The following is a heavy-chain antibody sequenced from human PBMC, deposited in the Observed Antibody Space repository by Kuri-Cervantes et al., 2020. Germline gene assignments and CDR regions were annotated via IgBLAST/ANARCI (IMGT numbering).Heavy chain of an antibody. V-gene: IGHV3-33*01. J-gene: IGHJ4*02. D-gene: IGHD5-24*01. CDR1: GFTFSSYG. Sequence: GESLKISCAASGFTFSSYGMHWVRQAPGKGLEWVAVIWYDGSNKYYADSVKGRFTISRDNSKNTLYLQMNSLRAEDTAVYYCGGEMATIRHYWGQGTLVTVSS. CDR3: GGEMATIRHY. CDR2: IWYDGSNK.